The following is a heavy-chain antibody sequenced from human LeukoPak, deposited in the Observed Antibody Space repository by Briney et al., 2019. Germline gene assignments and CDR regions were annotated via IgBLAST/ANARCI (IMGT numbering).Heavy chain of an antibody. CDR2: IYHSGST. D-gene: IGHD1-26*01. V-gene: IGHV4-4*02. CDR1: GGSISSSYW. J-gene: IGHJ4*02. Sequence: SETLSLTCGVSGGSISSSYWWSWVRQPPGKGLEWIGEIYHSGSTNYNPSLKSRVTISMDKSKNQFSLKLSSVTAADTAVYYCARRGRGRPFDYWGQGTLVTVSS. CDR3: ARRGRGRPFDY.